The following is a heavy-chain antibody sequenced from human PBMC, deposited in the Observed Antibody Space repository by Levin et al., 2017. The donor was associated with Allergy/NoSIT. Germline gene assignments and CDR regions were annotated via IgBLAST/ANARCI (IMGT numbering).Heavy chain of an antibody. D-gene: IGHD4-17*01. CDR3: VKDRTAFGDYYFDS. CDR2: ISNDGGNE. V-gene: IGHV3-30*18. J-gene: IGHJ4*02. Sequence: PGESLKISCAASGFTFRNYGMHWVRQAPGKGLEWLAVISNDGGNEHYADSVKGRFIISRDNSKNTLFLQMNNLRPADSTLYYCVKDRTAFGDYYFDSWGQGTLVTVSS. CDR1: GFTFRNYG.